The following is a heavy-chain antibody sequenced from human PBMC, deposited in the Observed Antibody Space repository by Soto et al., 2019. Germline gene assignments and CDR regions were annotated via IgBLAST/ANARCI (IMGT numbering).Heavy chain of an antibody. D-gene: IGHD2-2*01. V-gene: IGHV5-51*01. J-gene: IGHJ6*02. CDR2: IYPGDSDT. Sequence: EVQLVQSGAEVKKPGESLKISCKGSGYSFTSYWIGWVRQMPGKGLEWMGIIYPGDSDTRYSPSFQGQVTISADKSISTAYLQWSSLKASDTAMYYCARHGVVYCSSTSCTAQNYYYYGMDVWGQGTTVTVSS. CDR3: ARHGVVYCSSTSCTAQNYYYYGMDV. CDR1: GYSFTSYW.